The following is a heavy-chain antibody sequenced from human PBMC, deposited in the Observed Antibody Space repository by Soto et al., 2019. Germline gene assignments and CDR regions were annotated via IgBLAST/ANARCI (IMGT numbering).Heavy chain of an antibody. V-gene: IGHV4-59*01. CDR2: IYSGGST. CDR1: GGSISSYS. J-gene: IGHJ4*02. D-gene: IGHD6-13*01. Sequence: QVQLQESGPGLVMPSETLSLTCSVSGGSISSYSWSWIRQPPGKGLEWIGYIYSGGSTTYNPSLKSRVTISVDTSKNQFSLRLSSLTATDTAVYYCARAYTSSSYSDYWGQGTLVTVSS. CDR3: ARAYTSSSYSDY.